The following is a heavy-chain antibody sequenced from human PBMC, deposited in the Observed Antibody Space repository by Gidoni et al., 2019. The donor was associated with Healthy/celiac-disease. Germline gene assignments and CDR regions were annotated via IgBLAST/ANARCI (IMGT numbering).Heavy chain of an antibody. Sequence: EVQLLESGGGLVQPGGSLRLSCAASGFTFGSYAMSWVRQAPGKGLEWVSAISSSGDRTYYADSVKGRFTIFRDNSKNTLYLQMNSLRAEDTAIYYYARDSISPSYYYYYGMDVWGQGTTVTVSS. J-gene: IGHJ6*02. CDR2: ISSSGDRT. CDR3: ARDSISPSYYYYYGMDV. CDR1: GFTFGSYA. D-gene: IGHD3-3*01. V-gene: IGHV3-23*01.